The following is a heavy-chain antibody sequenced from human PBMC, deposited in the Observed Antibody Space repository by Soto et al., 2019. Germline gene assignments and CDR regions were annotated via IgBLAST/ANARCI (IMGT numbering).Heavy chain of an antibody. CDR3: ARKLTPDY. V-gene: IGHV1-2*02. Sequence: ASVKVSCKASGYTFTAYYIHWVRQAPGQGLEWMGWINPNSGGTNYAPKFQGRVTMTRDTSITTVYMELSRLRSDDTALYYCARKLTPDYWGQGTLVTVSS. CDR2: INPNSGGT. J-gene: IGHJ4*02. CDR1: GYTFTAYY. D-gene: IGHD3-9*01.